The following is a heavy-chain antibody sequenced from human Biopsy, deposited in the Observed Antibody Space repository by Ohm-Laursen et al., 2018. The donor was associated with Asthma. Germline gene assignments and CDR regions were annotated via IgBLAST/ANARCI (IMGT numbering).Heavy chain of an antibody. Sequence: GSSVKVSCNSLGGTFNTYAIGWVRQVPGQGLEWMGGINSVFGTTTYPQKFQDRVTITADDSTSTVYMELSSLRSEDTAVYYCARKAGSCISRTCYSLDFWGQGTLVTVSS. CDR1: GGTFNTYA. CDR2: INSVFGTT. J-gene: IGHJ4*02. CDR3: ARKAGSCISRTCYSLDF. V-gene: IGHV1-69*01. D-gene: IGHD2-2*01.